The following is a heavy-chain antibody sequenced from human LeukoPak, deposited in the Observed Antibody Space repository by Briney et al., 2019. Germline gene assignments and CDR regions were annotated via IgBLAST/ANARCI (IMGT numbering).Heavy chain of an antibody. D-gene: IGHD1-26*01. CDR2: IWYDGSNK. J-gene: IGHJ6*03. CDR1: GFSFSNYG. V-gene: IGHV3-33*06. CDR3: AKARGAATYYYYYMDV. Sequence: PGRSLRLSCAVSGFSFSNYGMHWVRQAPGKGLEWVALIWYDGSNKYYADSVKGRFTISRDNSKNTLYLQMDTLRAEDTAVYYCAKARGAATYYYYYMDVWGKGTTVTVYS.